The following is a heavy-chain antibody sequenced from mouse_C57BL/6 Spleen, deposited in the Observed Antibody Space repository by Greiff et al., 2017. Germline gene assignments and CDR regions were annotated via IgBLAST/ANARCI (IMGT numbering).Heavy chain of an antibody. V-gene: IGHV14-1*01. Sequence: VQLQQSGAELVRPGASVKLSCTASGFNIKDYYMHWVKQRPEQGLEWIGRIDPEDGDTEYAPKFQGKATMTADTASNTAYLQLSSLTSEDTAVYYCTTKRYGDGYPYYFDYWGQGTSRTV. CDR2: IDPEDGDT. CDR3: TTKRYGDGYPYYFDY. D-gene: IGHD2-3*01. CDR1: GFNIKDYY. J-gene: IGHJ2*03.